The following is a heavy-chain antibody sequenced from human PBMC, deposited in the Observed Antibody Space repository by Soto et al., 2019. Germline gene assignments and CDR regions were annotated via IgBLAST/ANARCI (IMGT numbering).Heavy chain of an antibody. J-gene: IGHJ4*02. CDR3: ARLTSGSPHFDY. CDR2: IYYSGST. D-gene: IGHD6-6*01. Sequence: SETLSLTCTVSGGSISSSSYYWGWIRQPPGKGLEWIGSIYYSGSTYYNPSLKSRVTISVDTSKNQFSLKLSSVTAADTAVYYCARLTSGSPHFDYRGQGTLVTVPQ. CDR1: GGSISSSSYY. V-gene: IGHV4-39*01.